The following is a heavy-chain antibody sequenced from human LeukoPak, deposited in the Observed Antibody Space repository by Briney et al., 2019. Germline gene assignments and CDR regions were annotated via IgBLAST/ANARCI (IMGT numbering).Heavy chain of an antibody. CDR3: AKFRPDDRTGAATGYFDS. V-gene: IGHV3-23*01. CDR1: GFTFSSDA. Sequence: PGASLRLSCAASGFTFSSDAMSWVRRAPGKGLNWVSTISGSGSATYYADSAKGRFTISRDNSKNTLYLQMNSLRAEDTAVYYCAKFRPDDRTGAATGYFDSWGQGTLVTVSS. J-gene: IGHJ4*02. CDR2: ISGSGSAT. D-gene: IGHD3-22*01.